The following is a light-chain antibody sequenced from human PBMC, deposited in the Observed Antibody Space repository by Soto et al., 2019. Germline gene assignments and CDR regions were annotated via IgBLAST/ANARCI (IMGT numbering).Light chain of an antibody. V-gene: IGKV3-20*01. J-gene: IGKJ1*01. CDR3: QQYGISPWT. CDR2: AAS. Sequence: EIVLTQSPATLSLSPGDKTTLSCRASQSVSSNFLAWYQQKPGQAPRLLFYAASSRATGIPDRFSGSGSGTEFTLPVSRLEPEDFAVYYCQQYGISPWTFGQGTKVDIK. CDR1: QSVSSNF.